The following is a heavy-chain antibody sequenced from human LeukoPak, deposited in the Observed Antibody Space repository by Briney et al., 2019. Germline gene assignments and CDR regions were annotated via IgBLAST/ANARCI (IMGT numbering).Heavy chain of an antibody. D-gene: IGHD3-22*01. J-gene: IGHJ4*02. Sequence: GGSMGLACAASGFTFDDYGMSWVRQAPGKGLEWVSGINWNGGSTGYADSVKGRFTISRDNAKNSLYLQMNSLRAEDTAVYYCARDDSSGYLYYFDYWGQGTLVTVSS. V-gene: IGHV3-20*04. CDR2: INWNGGST. CDR3: ARDDSSGYLYYFDY. CDR1: GFTFDDYG.